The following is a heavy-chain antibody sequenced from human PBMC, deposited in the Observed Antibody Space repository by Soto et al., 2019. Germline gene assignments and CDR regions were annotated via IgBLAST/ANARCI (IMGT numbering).Heavy chain of an antibody. J-gene: IGHJ6*02. Sequence: ASVKVSCKASGYTFTSYGFSWVRQAPGQGLEWMGWISAYNGDTNYAQKFQGRVTMTTDTSTSTAYMELRSLTSDDTAVYHCARADCTGAYCYSWPFNYGVDVWGQGATVTVSS. V-gene: IGHV1-18*01. CDR1: GYTFTSYG. CDR2: ISAYNGDT. D-gene: IGHD2-15*01. CDR3: ARADCTGAYCYSWPFNYGVDV.